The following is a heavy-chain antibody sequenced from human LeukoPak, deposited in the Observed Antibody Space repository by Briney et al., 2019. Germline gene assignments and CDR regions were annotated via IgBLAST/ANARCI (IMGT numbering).Heavy chain of an antibody. V-gene: IGHV3-23*01. Sequence: GGSLRLSCTASGFTFSSYTMSWVRQAPGKGLKWVSTITTGGPNTYYAHSVKGRFTVSRDDSKNTLYLRMNSLRAEDTAVYYCAKDGGLWVSAHWGDSWGRGTLVTVSS. CDR3: AKDGGLWVSAHWGDS. CDR2: ITTGGPNT. J-gene: IGHJ4*02. D-gene: IGHD7-27*01. CDR1: GFTFSSYT.